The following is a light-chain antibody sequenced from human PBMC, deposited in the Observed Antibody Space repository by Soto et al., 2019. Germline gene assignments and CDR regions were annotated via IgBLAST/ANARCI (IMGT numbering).Light chain of an antibody. CDR2: DAS. Sequence: DIQMTQSPSSLSPSVGGRVTITCRASRRISDWLAWYQQKPGKAPELLIFDASNLKSGVSSRFSGSGSGTEFTLTISRLQPDDVATYYCLQYSSHSWTFGQGTKVDIK. CDR3: LQYSSHSWT. J-gene: IGKJ1*01. V-gene: IGKV1-5*01. CDR1: RRISDW.